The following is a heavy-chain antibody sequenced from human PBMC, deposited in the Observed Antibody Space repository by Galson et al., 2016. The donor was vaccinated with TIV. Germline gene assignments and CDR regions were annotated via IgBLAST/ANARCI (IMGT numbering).Heavy chain of an antibody. J-gene: IGHJ4*02. CDR1: GYTFINYG. D-gene: IGHD1-26*01. V-gene: IGHV1-18*04. Sequence: SVKVSCKASGYTFINYGITWVRQAPGQGLEWMGWISGYDGHTNYAQMFQGRVTMTSDKSTNTVYMELRSLRSDDTAVYYCARDSGTYDYWGQGSLVTVFS. CDR2: ISGYDGHT. CDR3: ARDSGTYDY.